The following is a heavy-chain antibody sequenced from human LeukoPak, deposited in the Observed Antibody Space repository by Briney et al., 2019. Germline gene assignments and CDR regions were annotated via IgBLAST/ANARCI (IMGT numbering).Heavy chain of an antibody. CDR3: ARGGSSGWYDNWFDP. CDR2: ISGSDGNT. J-gene: IGHJ5*02. CDR1: EFSFNSYA. D-gene: IGHD6-19*01. Sequence: GGSLRLSCVASEFSFNSYAMSWVRQAPGKGLEWVSGISGSDGNTYYADSVKGRFTISRDKSKNTLYLQMNSLRAEDTAVYYCARGGSSGWYDNWFDPWGQGTLVTVSS. V-gene: IGHV3-23*01.